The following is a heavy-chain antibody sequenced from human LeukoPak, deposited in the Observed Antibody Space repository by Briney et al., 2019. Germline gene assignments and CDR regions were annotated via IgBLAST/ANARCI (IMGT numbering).Heavy chain of an antibody. Sequence: SVRLSYSASGHTFIAYYLQWAPQARGQGREWMGWINPNSEHTACAEKLQRRDTNTAHTPMRTPHLALSSLGSEHTGVYSCARNFQGLGYWGQGTLVTVSS. CDR3: ARNFQGLGY. CDR1: GHTFIAYY. CDR2: INPNSEHT. V-gene: IGHV1-2*02. D-gene: IGHD2-21*01. J-gene: IGHJ4*02.